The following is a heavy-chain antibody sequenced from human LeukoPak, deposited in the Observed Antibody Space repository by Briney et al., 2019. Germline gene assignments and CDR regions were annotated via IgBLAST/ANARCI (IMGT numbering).Heavy chain of an antibody. CDR2: IYYSGNT. CDR1: GGSLSSYY. J-gene: IGHJ4*02. D-gene: IGHD3-22*01. Sequence: SETLSLTCTVSGGSLSSYYWRWLRQPPGKGREWIGYIYYSGNTNYNHSLKSRVTISVDTSKTQFSLKLSSVPAADTAVYYCARRTYYYDSSGYYLLDYWGQGTLVTVSS. V-gene: IGHV4-59*01. CDR3: ARRTYYYDSSGYYLLDY.